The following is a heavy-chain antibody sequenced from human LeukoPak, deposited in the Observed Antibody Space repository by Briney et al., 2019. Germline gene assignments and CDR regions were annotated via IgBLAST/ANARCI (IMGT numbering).Heavy chain of an antibody. CDR1: GYTFTSYD. V-gene: IGHV1-8*01. J-gene: IGHJ3*02. CDR3: ARGPLRYSGYDNDAFDI. Sequence: GASVKVSCKASGYTFTSYDINWVRQATGQGLEWMGWMNPNSGNTGYAQKFQGRVTMTRNTSISTAYMELSSLRSEDTAVYYCARGPLRYSGYDNDAFDIWGQGTMVTVSS. D-gene: IGHD5-12*01. CDR2: MNPNSGNT.